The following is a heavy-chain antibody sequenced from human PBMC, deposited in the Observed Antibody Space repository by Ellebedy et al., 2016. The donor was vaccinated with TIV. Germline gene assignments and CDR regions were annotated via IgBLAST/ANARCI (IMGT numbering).Heavy chain of an antibody. V-gene: IGHV3-7*01. CDR3: ARENWYNDY. CDR2: IKQDGSEK. J-gene: IGHJ4*02. CDR1: GVTFSSYW. D-gene: IGHD1/OR15-1a*01. Sequence: GESLKIPCAASGVTFSSYWMSWVRQAAGKGLEWVANIKQDGSEKCYGDSVKGRFTISRDNAKNSVYLQMNSLRADDTAVYYCARENWYNDYWGQGTLVTVSS.